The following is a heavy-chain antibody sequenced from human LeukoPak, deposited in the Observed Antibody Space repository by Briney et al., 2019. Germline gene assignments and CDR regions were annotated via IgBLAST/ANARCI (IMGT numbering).Heavy chain of an antibody. Sequence: GSLRLSCAASGFTFSSYAMHWVRQAPGKGLEWVAVISYDGSNKYYADSVKGRFTISRDNSKNTLYLQMNSLRAEDTAVYYCARTTVAPDAFDIWGQGTMVTVSS. CDR1: GFTFSSYA. CDR3: ARTTVAPDAFDI. D-gene: IGHD4-23*01. CDR2: ISYDGSNK. J-gene: IGHJ3*02. V-gene: IGHV3-30-3*01.